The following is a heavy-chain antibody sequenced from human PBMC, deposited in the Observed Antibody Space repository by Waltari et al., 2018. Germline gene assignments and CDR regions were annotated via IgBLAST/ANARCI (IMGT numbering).Heavy chain of an antibody. CDR2: ISWDGGST. D-gene: IGHD5-18*01. Sequence: EVQLVESGGVVVQPGGSLRLSCAASGFTFADYAVHWVRPDPGKGLEWVSLISWDGGSTYYADSVKGRFTISRDNSKNSLYLQMNSLRAEDTALYYCAKVFSRAAMVDAFDIWGQGTMVTVSS. CDR3: AKVFSRAAMVDAFDI. CDR1: GFTFADYA. J-gene: IGHJ3*02. V-gene: IGHV3-43D*03.